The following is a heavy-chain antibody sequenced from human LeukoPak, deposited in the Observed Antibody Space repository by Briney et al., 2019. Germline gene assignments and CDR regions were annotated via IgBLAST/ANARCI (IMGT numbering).Heavy chain of an antibody. CDR1: GFTFSDYY. Sequence: PGGSLRLSCAASGFTFSDYYMSWIRQAPGKGLEWVSYISSSSSYTNYADSVKGRFTISRDNAKNSLYLQMNSLRAEDTAVYYCARVACSSTSCPKNGDWFDPWGQGTLVTVSS. CDR3: ARVACSSTSCPKNGDWFDP. CDR2: ISSSSSYT. V-gene: IGHV3-11*06. J-gene: IGHJ5*02. D-gene: IGHD2-2*01.